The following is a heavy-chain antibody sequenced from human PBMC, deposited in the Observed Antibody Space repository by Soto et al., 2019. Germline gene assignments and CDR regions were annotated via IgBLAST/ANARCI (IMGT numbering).Heavy chain of an antibody. J-gene: IGHJ3*02. Sequence: QVQLVQSGAEVKKPGSSVKVSCKASGDTFSSYTISWGRQAPGQGLEWMGRIIPILDIANYAQKFQGRVTSTADKATSTAYMELSSLRSEDTAVYYCAAGGHGAFDIWGQGTMVTVSS. CDR1: GDTFSSYT. D-gene: IGHD6-25*01. CDR2: IIPILDIA. CDR3: AAGGHGAFDI. V-gene: IGHV1-69*02.